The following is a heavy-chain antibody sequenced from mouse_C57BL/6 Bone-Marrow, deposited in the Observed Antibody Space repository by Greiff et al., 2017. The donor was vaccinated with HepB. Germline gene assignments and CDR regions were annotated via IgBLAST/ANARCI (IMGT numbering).Heavy chain of an antibody. CDR1: GYTFTNYW. D-gene: IGHD1-1*01. V-gene: IGHV1-63*01. Sequence: QVQLQQSGAELVRPGTSVKMSCKASGYTFTNYWIGWAKQRPGHGLEWIGDIYPGGGYTNYNEKFKGKATLTADKSSSTAYIQFSSLTSEDSAIYYCARKGHYGSSPWFAYWGQGTLVTVSA. CDR2: IYPGGGYT. CDR3: ARKGHYGSSPWFAY. J-gene: IGHJ3*01.